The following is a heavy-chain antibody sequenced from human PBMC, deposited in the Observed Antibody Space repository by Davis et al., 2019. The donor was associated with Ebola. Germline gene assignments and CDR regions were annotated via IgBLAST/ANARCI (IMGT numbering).Heavy chain of an antibody. V-gene: IGHV5-10-1*01. CDR1: GYTLTSHW. CDR3: ARHGYGDYAFDI. Sequence: GGSLRLSCKGSGYTLTSHWISWVRQMPGKGLEWMGRIDSVDSDTDYSPSFQGHVTISADKSISTAYLQWNSLKASDTAMYYCARHGYGDYAFDIWGQGTMVTVSS. CDR2: IDSVDSDT. J-gene: IGHJ3*02. D-gene: IGHD4-17*01.